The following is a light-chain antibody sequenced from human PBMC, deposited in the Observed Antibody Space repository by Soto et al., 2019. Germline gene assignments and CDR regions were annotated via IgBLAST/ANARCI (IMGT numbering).Light chain of an antibody. Sequence: EIVMTQSPATLSVSPGERTTLSCRASQSVNNNLAWYQQKPGQAPRLLIYDASNRATGIPARFSGSGSGTDFTLTISSLEPEDFAVYYCQQRSNWPLTFGGGTKVDI. V-gene: IGKV3-11*01. CDR3: QQRSNWPLT. CDR2: DAS. J-gene: IGKJ4*01. CDR1: QSVNNN.